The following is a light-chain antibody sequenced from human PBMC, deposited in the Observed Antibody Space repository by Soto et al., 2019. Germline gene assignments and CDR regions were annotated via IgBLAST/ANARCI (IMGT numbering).Light chain of an antibody. CDR2: GAS. J-gene: IGKJ5*01. CDR1: QSITRN. V-gene: IGKV3-15*01. Sequence: EIVLTQSPGTLSLSPGERATLYFRASQSITRNLAWYQQSPGQAPRFLIYGASTRATGIPARFSGSGSGTEFTLTISSLQSEDFAVYYCQQYYDWPITFGQGTRLEIK. CDR3: QQYYDWPIT.